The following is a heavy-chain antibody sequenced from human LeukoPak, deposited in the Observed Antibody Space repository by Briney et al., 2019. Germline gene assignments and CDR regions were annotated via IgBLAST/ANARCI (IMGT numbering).Heavy chain of an antibody. CDR2: ISSSSSTI. Sequence: PGGSLRLSCAASGFTFSSYSMNWVRQAPGKGLEWVSYISSSSSTIYYADSVKGRFTISRDNAKNSLYLQMNSLRAEDTAVYYCARTPRIWSSSLDYWGQGTLVTVSS. CDR3: ARTPRIWSSSLDY. J-gene: IGHJ4*02. V-gene: IGHV3-48*01. CDR1: GFTFSSYS. D-gene: IGHD6-13*01.